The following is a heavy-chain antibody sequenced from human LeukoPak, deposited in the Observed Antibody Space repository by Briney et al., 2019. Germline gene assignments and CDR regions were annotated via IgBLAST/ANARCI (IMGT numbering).Heavy chain of an antibody. CDR1: GFTFSSYA. CDR2: ISGSGGST. CDR3: AKDQGEMATIGTDY. J-gene: IGHJ4*02. D-gene: IGHD5-24*01. Sequence: GGSLRLSCATSGFTFSSYAMSWVRQAPGKGLEWVSAISGSGGSTYYADSVKGRFTISRDNSKNTLYLQMNSLRAEDTAVYYCAKDQGEMATIGTDYWGQGTLVTVSS. V-gene: IGHV3-23*01.